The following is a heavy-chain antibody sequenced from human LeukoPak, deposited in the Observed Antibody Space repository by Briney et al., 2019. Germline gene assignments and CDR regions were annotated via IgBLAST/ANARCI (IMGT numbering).Heavy chain of an antibody. V-gene: IGHV1-18*01. CDR3: ARDGEDSSSWHYYYYGMDV. D-gene: IGHD6-13*01. Sequence: ASVKVSCKASGYTLTSYGISWVRQAPGQGLEWMGWISAYNGNTNYAQKLQGRVTMTTGTSTSTAYMELRSLRSDDTAVYYCARDGEDSSSWHYYYYGMDVWGQGTTVTVSS. J-gene: IGHJ6*02. CDR2: ISAYNGNT. CDR1: GYTLTSYG.